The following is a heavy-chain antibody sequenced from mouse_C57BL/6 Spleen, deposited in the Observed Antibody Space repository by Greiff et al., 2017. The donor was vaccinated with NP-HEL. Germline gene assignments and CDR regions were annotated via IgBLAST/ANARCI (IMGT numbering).Heavy chain of an antibody. CDR3: TRKDIYSNSFAY. CDR2: IDPETGGT. Sequence: QVQLQQSGAELVRPGASVTLSCKASGYTFTDYEMHWVKQTPVHGLEWIGAIDPETGGTAYNQKFKGKAILTADKSSSTAYMELRSLTSEDSAVYYCTRKDIYSNSFAYWGQGTLVTVSA. V-gene: IGHV1-15*01. D-gene: IGHD2-5*01. CDR1: GYTFTDYE. J-gene: IGHJ3*01.